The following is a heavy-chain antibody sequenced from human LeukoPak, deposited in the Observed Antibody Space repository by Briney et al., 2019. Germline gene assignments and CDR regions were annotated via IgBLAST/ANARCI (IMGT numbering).Heavy chain of an antibody. V-gene: IGHV2-5*02. CDR3: AHRGVLLSFDY. D-gene: IGHD2/OR15-2a*01. J-gene: IGHJ4*02. CDR1: GFSLSTSGVG. Sequence: SGPTLVKPTQTLTLTCTLSGFSLSTSGVGVGWIRQPPGKALKWLALIYWDDDKRYSPSLKSRLTITKDTSKNQVVLTMTNMDPVDTATYYCAHRGVLLSFDYWGQGTLVTVSS. CDR2: IYWDDDK.